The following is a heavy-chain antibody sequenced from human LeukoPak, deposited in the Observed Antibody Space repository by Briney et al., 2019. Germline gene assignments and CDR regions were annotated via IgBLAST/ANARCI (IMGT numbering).Heavy chain of an antibody. J-gene: IGHJ6*02. CDR1: GFTFSSYF. V-gene: IGHV3-23*01. CDR3: ARDPSTSSWYVSDV. D-gene: IGHD6-13*01. CDR2: ISGSGGKT. Sequence: PGGSLRLSCAASGFTFSSYFMSWVRQAPGKGLEWVSSISGSGGKTYYTDSVKGRFTISRDNSKNSLYLQMSSLRADDTAVYYCARDPSTSSWYVSDVWGQGTTVTVSS.